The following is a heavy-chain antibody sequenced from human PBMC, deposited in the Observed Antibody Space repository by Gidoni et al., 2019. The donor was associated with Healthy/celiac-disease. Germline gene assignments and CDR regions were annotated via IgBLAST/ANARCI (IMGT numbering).Heavy chain of an antibody. CDR1: GFTFDDYA. V-gene: IGHV3-9*01. Sequence: EVQLVESGGGLVQPGRSLSLSCAASGFTFDDYAMHWVRQAPGKGLEWVSGISWNSGSIGYADSVKGRFTISRDNAKNSLYLQMNSLRAEDTAFYYCTKETGLVIRYFDYWGQGTLVTVSS. D-gene: IGHD3-22*01. CDR3: TKETGLVIRYFDY. J-gene: IGHJ4*02. CDR2: ISWNSGSI.